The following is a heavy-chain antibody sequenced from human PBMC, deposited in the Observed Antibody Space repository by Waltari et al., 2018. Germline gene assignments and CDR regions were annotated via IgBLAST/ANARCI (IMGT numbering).Heavy chain of an antibody. CDR1: GGSISSSSYY. Sequence: QLQLQESGPGLVKPSETLSLTCTVSGGSISSSSYYWGWIRQPPGKGLEWIGRIDYSGSTDYTPSLKSRVTISVDTSKNQFSLKLSSVTAADTAVYYCAGLLMVRGVIRAYYYGMDVWGQGTTVTVSS. D-gene: IGHD3-10*01. CDR2: IDYSGST. V-gene: IGHV4-39*01. CDR3: AGLLMVRGVIRAYYYGMDV. J-gene: IGHJ6*02.